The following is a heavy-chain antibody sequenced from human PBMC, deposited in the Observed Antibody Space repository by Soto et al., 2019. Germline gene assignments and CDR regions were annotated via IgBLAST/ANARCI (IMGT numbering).Heavy chain of an antibody. J-gene: IGHJ5*02. V-gene: IGHV1-69*02. CDR3: ARNTGDWLDP. Sequence: QVQLVQSGAQMKKTGSSVKVSCKATGGTLSMYTISWVRQAPGQGLEWMGRIIPVVGVVNYAQKFQGRVTITADKATMTASMELSSLRSDDTALYYCARNTGDWLDPWGQGTLVTVSP. D-gene: IGHD5-18*01. CDR1: GGTLSMYT. CDR2: IIPVVGVV.